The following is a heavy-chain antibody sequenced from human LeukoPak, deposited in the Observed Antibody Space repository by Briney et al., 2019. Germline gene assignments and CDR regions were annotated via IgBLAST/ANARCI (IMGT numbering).Heavy chain of an antibody. CDR1: GYSLSSGYY. CDR2: IYHSGST. D-gene: IGHD3-22*01. Sequence: SETLSLTCAVSGYSLSSGYYWGWIRQPPGKGLEWIGSIYHSGSTYYNPSLKSRVTISVDTSKNQFSLKLSSVTAADTAVYYCASSDYDSSAGAFDIWGQGTMVTVSS. V-gene: IGHV4-38-2*01. CDR3: ASSDYDSSAGAFDI. J-gene: IGHJ3*02.